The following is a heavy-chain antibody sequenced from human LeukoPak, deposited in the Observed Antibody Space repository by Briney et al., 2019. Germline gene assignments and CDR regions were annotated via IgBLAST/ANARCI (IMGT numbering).Heavy chain of an antibody. V-gene: IGHV1-18*01. D-gene: IGHD6-13*01. CDR2: ISAYNGNT. Sequence: ASVKVSCKASGYTFTSHGISWVRQAPGQGLEWVGWISAYNGNTNYAQRLQGRVTMITDTSTNTAYMELRSLRSDDTAAYYCAREAAGSFDYWGQGTLVTVSS. CDR3: AREAAGSFDY. CDR1: GYTFTSHG. J-gene: IGHJ4*02.